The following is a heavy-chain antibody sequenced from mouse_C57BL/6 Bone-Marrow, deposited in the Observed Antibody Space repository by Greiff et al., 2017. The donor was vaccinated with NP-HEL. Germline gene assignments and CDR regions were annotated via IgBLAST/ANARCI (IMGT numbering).Heavy chain of an antibody. J-gene: IGHJ3*01. CDR1: GYDFSNYW. Sequence: QVQLQQSGAELVKPGASVKISCKASGYDFSNYWMNWVKQRPGKGLEWIGQIYPGDGDTNYTGKFKDKATLTADKSSSTDYMQLSRLTSEDSAVYFCARGAYWGQGTLVTVSA. CDR2: IYPGDGDT. V-gene: IGHV1-80*01. CDR3: ARGAY.